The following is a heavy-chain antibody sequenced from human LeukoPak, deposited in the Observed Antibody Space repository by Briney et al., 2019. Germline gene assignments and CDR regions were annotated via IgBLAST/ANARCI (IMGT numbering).Heavy chain of an antibody. CDR2: ISSSSSYI. D-gene: IGHD1-1*01. CDR1: GFTFSSYS. CDR3: AREATGTPPYFDY. Sequence: GGSLRLSCAASGFTFSSYSMNWVRQAPGKGLEWVSSISSSSSYIYYADSVKGRFTISRDNAKNSLYLQMNSLRAEDTAVYYCAREATGTPPYFDYWGQGTLVTVSS. V-gene: IGHV3-21*01. J-gene: IGHJ4*02.